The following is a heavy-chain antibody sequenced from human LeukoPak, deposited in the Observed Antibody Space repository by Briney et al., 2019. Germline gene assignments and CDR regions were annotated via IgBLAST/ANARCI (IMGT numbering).Heavy chain of an antibody. V-gene: IGHV1-69*06. J-gene: IGHJ6*02. Sequence: RGSSVKVSCKASGGTFSSYAISWARQAPGQGLEWMGGIIPIFGTANYAQKFQGRVTITADKSTSTAYMELSSLRSEDTAVYYCARGKGVFGEFDYYYYGMDVWGQGTTVTVSS. CDR1: GGTFSSYA. D-gene: IGHD3-10*02. CDR3: ARGKGVFGEFDYYYYGMDV. CDR2: IIPIFGTA.